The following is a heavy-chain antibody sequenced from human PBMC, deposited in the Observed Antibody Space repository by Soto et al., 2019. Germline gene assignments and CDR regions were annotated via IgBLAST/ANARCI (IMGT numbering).Heavy chain of an antibody. J-gene: IGHJ4*02. CDR2: ISSSSSYI. CDR1: GFTISSYS. CDR3: ARGYPLTPCSSGWWSDY. D-gene: IGHD6-19*01. Sequence: VGSLRLSCAASGFTISSYSMNWVRQAPGKGLEWVSSISSSSSYIYYADSVKGRFTISRDNAKNSLYLQMNSLRAEDTAVYYCARGYPLTPCSSGWWSDYWGQGTLVTVSS. V-gene: IGHV3-21*01.